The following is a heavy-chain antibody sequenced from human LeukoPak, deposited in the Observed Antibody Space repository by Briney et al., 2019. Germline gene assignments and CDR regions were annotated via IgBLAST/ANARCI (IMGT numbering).Heavy chain of an antibody. J-gene: IGHJ5*02. Sequence: VGSLRLSCAASGFTFSSYGMHWVRQAPGKGLEWVAVISYDGSNKYYADSVKGRFTISRDNSKNTLYLQMNSLRAEDTAVYYCAKETSYSSGWYPGSLYNWFDPWGQGTLVTVSS. CDR2: ISYDGSNK. CDR1: GFTFSSYG. D-gene: IGHD6-19*01. V-gene: IGHV3-30*18. CDR3: AKETSYSSGWYPGSLYNWFDP.